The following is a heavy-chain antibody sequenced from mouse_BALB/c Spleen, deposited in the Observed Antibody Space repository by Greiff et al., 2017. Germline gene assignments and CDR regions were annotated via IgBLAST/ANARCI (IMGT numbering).Heavy chain of an antibody. CDR2: INPSTGYT. CDR1: GYTFTSYW. V-gene: IGHV1-7*01. D-gene: IGHD1-1*01. CDR3: ARLITTVVPYFDY. J-gene: IGHJ2*01. Sequence: QVQLQQSGAELAKPGASVKMSCKASGYTFTSYWMHLVKQRPGQGLEWIGYINPSTGYTEYNQKFKDKATLTADKSSSTAYMQLSSLTSEDSAVYYCARLITTVVPYFDYWGQGTTLTVSS.